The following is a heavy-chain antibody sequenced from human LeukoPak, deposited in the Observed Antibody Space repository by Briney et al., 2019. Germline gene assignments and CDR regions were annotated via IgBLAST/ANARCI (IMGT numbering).Heavy chain of an antibody. Sequence: GGSLRLSCAASEFTFSYYSMNWVCQAPGKGLEWVSYISSSSDSIYYADSVQRRFTTSRDHAKNSLYLRMNSLRAEDTAVYFCARGPGNWNDEKHASDIGGQGTMVTVSS. D-gene: IGHD1-1*01. CDR3: ARGPGNWNDEKHASDI. J-gene: IGHJ3*02. CDR2: ISSSSDSI. V-gene: IGHV3-48*01. CDR1: EFTFSYYS.